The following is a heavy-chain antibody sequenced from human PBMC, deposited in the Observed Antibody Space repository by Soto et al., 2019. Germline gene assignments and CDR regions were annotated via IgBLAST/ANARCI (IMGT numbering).Heavy chain of an antibody. V-gene: IGHV3-30*04. D-gene: IGHD6-13*01. CDR1: GFNFRCYA. Sequence: GGALRLSCAASGFNFRCYAMHWVRQAPGKGLEWVALISYDGSNDYYADSVKGRFTISRDNSKNTLFLQINTLRPDDTAVYYCAREGDASSWYRFEFWGQGTLVTVSS. CDR2: ISYDGSND. J-gene: IGHJ4*02. CDR3: AREGDASSWYRFEF.